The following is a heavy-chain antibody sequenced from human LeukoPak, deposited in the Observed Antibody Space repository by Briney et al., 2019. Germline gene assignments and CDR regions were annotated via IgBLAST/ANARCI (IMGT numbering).Heavy chain of an antibody. CDR2: ISWNSGSI. Sequence: GGSLRLSCAASGFTFDDYAMHWVRQPPGTGLEWVSGISWNSGSIGYADSVKGRFTISRDKAKTSLYLQMNSLRAEDTALYYCAKDTGYYYDSSNYWVWGQGTLVTVSS. D-gene: IGHD3-22*01. CDR1: GFTFDDYA. V-gene: IGHV3-9*01. J-gene: IGHJ4*02. CDR3: AKDTGYYYDSSNYWV.